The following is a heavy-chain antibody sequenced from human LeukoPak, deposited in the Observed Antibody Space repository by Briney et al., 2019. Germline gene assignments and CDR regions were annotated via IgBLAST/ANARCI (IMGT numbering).Heavy chain of an antibody. D-gene: IGHD3-10*01. V-gene: IGHV4-39*07. CDR1: GGSISSSSYY. Sequence: PSETLSLTCTVSGGSISSSSYYWGWIRQPPGKGLEWIGSIYYSGSTYYNPSLKSRFTISVDTSKNQFSLKLSSVTDADTAVYYCAGDSGSYYYYYYYYYMDVWGKGTTVTVSS. J-gene: IGHJ6*03. CDR3: AGDSGSYYYYYYYYYMDV. CDR2: IYYSGST.